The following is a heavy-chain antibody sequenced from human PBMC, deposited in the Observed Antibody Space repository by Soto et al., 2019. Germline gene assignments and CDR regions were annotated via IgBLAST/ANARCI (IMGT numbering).Heavy chain of an antibody. CDR3: AKGVVVVPAAMLHYFDY. V-gene: IGHV3-23*01. Sequence: GGSLRLSCAASGFTFSSYAMSWVRQAPGKGLEWVSAISGSGGSTYYADSVKGRFTISRDNSKNTLYLQMNSLRAEDTAVYYCAKGVVVVPAAMLHYFDYWGQGTLVTVSS. CDR1: GFTFSSYA. CDR2: ISGSGGST. D-gene: IGHD2-2*01. J-gene: IGHJ4*02.